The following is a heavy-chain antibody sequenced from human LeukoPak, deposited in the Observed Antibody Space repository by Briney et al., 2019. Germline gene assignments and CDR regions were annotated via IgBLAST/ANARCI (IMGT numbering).Heavy chain of an antibody. CDR2: MNPNSGNT. J-gene: IGHJ4*02. CDR1: GYTFTSYD. Sequence: ASVKVSCKASGYTFTSYDINWVRQATGQGLEWMGWMNPNSGNTGYAQKFQGRVTITRNTSISTAYMELSSLRSDDTAVYYCARDAPSSTVTSWGQGTLVTVSS. V-gene: IGHV1-8*03. CDR3: ARDAPSSTVTS. D-gene: IGHD4-17*01.